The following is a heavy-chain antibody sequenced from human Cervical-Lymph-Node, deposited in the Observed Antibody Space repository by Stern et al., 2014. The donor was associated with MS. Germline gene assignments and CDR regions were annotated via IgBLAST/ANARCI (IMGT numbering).Heavy chain of an antibody. CDR1: GGTFSIYA. J-gene: IGHJ4*02. V-gene: IGHV1-69*01. CDR3: ARGEKQWLSLWDY. CDR2: IIPIFGTA. D-gene: IGHD6-19*01. Sequence: MQLVESGAEVKKPGSSVKVSCKASGGTFSIYAFSWVRQAPGQGLEWMGGIIPIFGTANYAQKFQGRVTITTDESTSTAYMELSSLGSEDTAVYYCARGEKQWLSLWDYWGQGTLVTVSS.